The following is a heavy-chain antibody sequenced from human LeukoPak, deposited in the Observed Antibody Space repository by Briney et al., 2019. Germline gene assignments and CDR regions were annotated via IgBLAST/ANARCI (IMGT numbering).Heavy chain of an antibody. CDR3: ARDVMKYGSHTDYFDY. D-gene: IGHD1-26*01. CDR2: INAGNGNT. Sequence: GASVKVSCKASGYTFTSYAMHWVRQAPGQRLEWMGWINAGNGNTKYSQKFQGRVTITRDTSASTAYMELSSLRSEDTAVYYCARDVMKYGSHTDYFDYWGQGTLVTVSS. V-gene: IGHV1-3*01. CDR1: GYTFTSYA. J-gene: IGHJ4*02.